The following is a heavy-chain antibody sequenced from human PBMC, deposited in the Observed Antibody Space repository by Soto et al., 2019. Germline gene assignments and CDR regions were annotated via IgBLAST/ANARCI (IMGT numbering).Heavy chain of an antibody. J-gene: IGHJ4*02. Sequence: QVQLVQSGAEVKKPGSSVKGSCKASGGTFSSYAISWVRQAPGQGLAWMGGIIPIFGTANYAQKFQGRVTIPADESTSTAYMELSSLRSEDTAVYYCASTRLEGGSYASFDYWGQGTLVTVSS. V-gene: IGHV1-69*01. D-gene: IGHD1-26*01. CDR1: GGTFSSYA. CDR2: IIPIFGTA. CDR3: ASTRLEGGSYASFDY.